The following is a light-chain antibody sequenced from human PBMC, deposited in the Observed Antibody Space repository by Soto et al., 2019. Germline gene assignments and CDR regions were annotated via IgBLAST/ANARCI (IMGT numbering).Light chain of an antibody. CDR2: GAS. CDR3: QQYNDWPLLT. Sequence: EIVLTQSPGTLSLSPGETATLSCRASQSVASYLAWYHQKPGQAPRLLIYGASTRATGVPARFSGSGSGTEFTLTISSLQSEDFAVYYCQQYNDWPLLTFGGGTKVDIK. CDR1: QSVASY. V-gene: IGKV3-15*01. J-gene: IGKJ4*01.